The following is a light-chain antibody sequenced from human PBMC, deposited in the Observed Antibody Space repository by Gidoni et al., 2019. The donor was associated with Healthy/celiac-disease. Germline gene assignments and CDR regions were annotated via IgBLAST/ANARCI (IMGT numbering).Light chain of an antibody. CDR1: QSISSW. Sequence: DIQMTQSPSTLSASVGDRVTITCRASQSISSWLAWYQQKPGKAPKHLIYKASSLESGVPSRFSGSGSGIEFTLTISSLQPDDFATYYCQQYNSYSRTFGQGTKVEIK. J-gene: IGKJ1*01. CDR3: QQYNSYSRT. V-gene: IGKV1-5*03. CDR2: KAS.